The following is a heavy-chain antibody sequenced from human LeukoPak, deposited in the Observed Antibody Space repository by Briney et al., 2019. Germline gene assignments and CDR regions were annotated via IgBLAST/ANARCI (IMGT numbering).Heavy chain of an antibody. CDR3: ARGPGYSSGYDY. V-gene: IGHV4-34*01. D-gene: IGHD6-19*01. Sequence: PSETLSLTCAVYGGSFSGYYWSWIRQPPGKGLGWIGEINHSGSTNYNPSLKSRVTISVDTSKNQFSLKLSSVTAADTAVYYCARGPGYSSGYDYWGQGTLVTVSS. CDR1: GGSFSGYY. J-gene: IGHJ4*02. CDR2: INHSGST.